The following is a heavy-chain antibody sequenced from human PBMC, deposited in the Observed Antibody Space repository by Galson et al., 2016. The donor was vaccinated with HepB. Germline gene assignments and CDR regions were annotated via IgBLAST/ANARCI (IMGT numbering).Heavy chain of an antibody. CDR1: GFSFSSYA. V-gene: IGHV3-23*01. D-gene: IGHD5-18*01. CDR2: ITSGGTT. J-gene: IGHJ6*02. CDR3: AKRPYSYGWHYGMDV. Sequence: SLRLSCAASGFSFSSYAMSWVRQAPGKGLEWVSGITSGGTTYYADSVKGRFTISRDNSKNILVLQMKSLGGEDTAVYYCAKRPYSYGWHYGMDVWGQGTTVTVSS.